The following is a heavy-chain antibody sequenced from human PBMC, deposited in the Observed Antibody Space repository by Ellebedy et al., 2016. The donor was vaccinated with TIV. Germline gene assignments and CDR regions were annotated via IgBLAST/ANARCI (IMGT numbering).Heavy chain of an antibody. J-gene: IGHJ4*02. CDR3: ARVGNYYGGNPSYYFDY. V-gene: IGHV1-69*10. CDR2: IIPILGQA. CDR1: GGTFSSYG. Sequence: AASVKVSCKASGGTFSSYGISWVRQAPGQVLEWIGGIIPILGQANYAQKFQGRVTITADESTSTAYMELSSLRSEDTAVYYCARVGNYYGGNPSYYFDYWGQGTLVTVSS. D-gene: IGHD4-23*01.